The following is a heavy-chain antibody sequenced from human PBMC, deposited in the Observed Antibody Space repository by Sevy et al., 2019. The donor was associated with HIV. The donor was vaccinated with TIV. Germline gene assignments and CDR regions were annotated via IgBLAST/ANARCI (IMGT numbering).Heavy chain of an antibody. D-gene: IGHD2-2*01. CDR3: ARDRLGYCSRTSCSGGDY. CDR2: IYPGDSDI. Sequence: GESLKISCKSSGYSFTSYWIGWVRQMPGKGLEWMGIIYPGDSDIRYSPSFQGQVTITADKSIYTAYLQWSSLKASDSAMYYCARDRLGYCSRTSCSGGDYWGQGTLVTVSS. CDR1: GYSFTSYW. J-gene: IGHJ4*02. V-gene: IGHV5-51*01.